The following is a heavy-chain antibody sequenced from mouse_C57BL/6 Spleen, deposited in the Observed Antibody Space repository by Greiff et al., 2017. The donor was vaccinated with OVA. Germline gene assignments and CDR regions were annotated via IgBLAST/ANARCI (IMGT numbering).Heavy chain of an antibody. V-gene: IGHV1-82*01. D-gene: IGHD4-1*01. CDR1: GYAFSSSW. Sequence: VKLVESGPELVKPGASVKISCKASGYAFSSSWMNWVKQRPGKGLEWIGRIYPGDGDTNYNGKFKGKATLTADKSSSTAYMQLSSLTSEDSAVYFCARSELTGTDEDYWGQGTTLTVSS. CDR2: IYPGDGDT. CDR3: ARSELTGTDEDY. J-gene: IGHJ2*01.